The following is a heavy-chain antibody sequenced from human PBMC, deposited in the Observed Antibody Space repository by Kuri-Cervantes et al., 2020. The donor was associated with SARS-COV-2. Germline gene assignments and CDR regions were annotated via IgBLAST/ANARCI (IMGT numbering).Heavy chain of an antibody. CDR1: GGTLSTYT. CDR2: IIPVLRVE. J-gene: IGHJ3*02. Sequence: SVNVSCKASGGTLSTYTITWVRQAPGQGLEWMGRIIPVLRVENYAQKFQGRVTIPEDKSTNTAYMELTSLRSEDTAVYYCARDSEMTRDAFEIWGQGTMVTVSS. V-gene: IGHV1-69*04. CDR3: ARDSEMTRDAFEI. D-gene: IGHD4-11*01.